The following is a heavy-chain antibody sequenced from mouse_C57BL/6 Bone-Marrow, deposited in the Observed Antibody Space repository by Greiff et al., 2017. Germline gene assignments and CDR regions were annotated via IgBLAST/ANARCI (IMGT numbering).Heavy chain of an antibody. J-gene: IGHJ4*01. CDR3: ARDRDYGSSYNGMDY. D-gene: IGHD1-1*01. Sequence: DVMLVESGGGLVKPGGSLKLSCAASGFTFSSYAMSWVRQTPEKRLEWVATISDGGSYTDYPDKVKGRFTISRDNAKNNLYLQMSHLKSEDTAMYYYARDRDYGSSYNGMDYWGQGTSVTVSS. V-gene: IGHV5-4*01. CDR2: ISDGGSYT. CDR1: GFTFSSYA.